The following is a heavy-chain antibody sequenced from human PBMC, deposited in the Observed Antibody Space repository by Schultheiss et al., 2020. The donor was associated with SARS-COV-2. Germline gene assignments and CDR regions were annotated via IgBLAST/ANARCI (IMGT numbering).Heavy chain of an antibody. V-gene: IGHV4-34*01. CDR1: GGSFSGYY. Sequence: SETLSLTCAVYGGSFSGYYWSWIRQPPGKGLEWIGSIYHSGSTYYNPSLKSRVTISVDTSKNQFSLKLSSVTAADTAVYYCAREDSSSWYGYWGQGTLVTVSS. J-gene: IGHJ4*02. CDR2: IYHSGST. D-gene: IGHD6-13*01. CDR3: AREDSSSWYGY.